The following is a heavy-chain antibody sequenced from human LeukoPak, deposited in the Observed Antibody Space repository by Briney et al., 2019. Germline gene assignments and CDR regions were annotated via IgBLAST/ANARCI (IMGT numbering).Heavy chain of an antibody. CDR3: ATDRPLYSGSYYYFDY. D-gene: IGHD1-26*01. V-gene: IGHV1-24*01. J-gene: IGHJ4*02. Sequence: ASVKVSCMVSGYTLTELSMHWVRQAPGKGLEWMGGFDPEDGETIYAQKFQGRVTMTEDTSTDTAYMELSSLRSEDTAVYYCATDRPLYSGSYYYFDYWGQGTLVTVSS. CDR1: GYTLTELS. CDR2: FDPEDGET.